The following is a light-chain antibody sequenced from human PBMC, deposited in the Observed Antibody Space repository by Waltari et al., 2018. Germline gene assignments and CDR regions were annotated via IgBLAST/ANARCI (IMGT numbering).Light chain of an antibody. J-gene: IGKJ4*01. CDR2: GAS. CDR3: HQYNDWPPLT. V-gene: IGKV3-15*01. CDR1: QSVNSN. Sequence: ETVMTQSPATLSVSQGERATLSCRASQSVNSNLAWYQQKPGQAPRLLIYGASTRATGIPARFSGSGSGTEFTLTISSLQSEDFAVYYCHQYNDWPPLTFGGGTKVEIK.